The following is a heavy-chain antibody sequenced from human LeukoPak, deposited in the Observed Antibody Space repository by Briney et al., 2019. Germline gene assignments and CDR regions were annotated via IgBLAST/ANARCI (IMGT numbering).Heavy chain of an antibody. D-gene: IGHD2-2*01. Sequence: SETLSLTCAVYGGSFSGYYWSWIRQPPGKGLEWIGEINHSGSTNYNPSLKSRVTISVDTSKNQFSLKLSSVTAADTAVYYCARGRPLGYCSSTSCYLGHYYYYYMDVWGTGTTVTVSS. CDR3: ARGRPLGYCSSTSCYLGHYYYYYMDV. CDR1: GGSFSGYY. V-gene: IGHV4-34*01. J-gene: IGHJ6*03. CDR2: INHSGST.